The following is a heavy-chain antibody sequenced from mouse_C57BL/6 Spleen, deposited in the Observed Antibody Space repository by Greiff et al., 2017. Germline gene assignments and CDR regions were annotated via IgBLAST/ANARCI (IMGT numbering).Heavy chain of an antibody. Sequence: VQLQQPGAELVRPGSSVKLSCKASGYTFTSYWMHWVKQRPIQGLEWIGTIDPSDSETHYNQKFKDKATLTVDKSSSTAYMQLSSLTSEDSAVYYCARRTVAYCDYWGQGTTLTVSS. J-gene: IGHJ2*01. D-gene: IGHD1-1*01. V-gene: IGHV1-52*01. CDR1: GYTFTSYW. CDR3: ARRTVAYCDY. CDR2: IDPSDSET.